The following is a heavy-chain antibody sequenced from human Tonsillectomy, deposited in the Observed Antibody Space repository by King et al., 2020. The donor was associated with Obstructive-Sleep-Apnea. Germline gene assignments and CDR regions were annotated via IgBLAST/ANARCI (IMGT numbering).Heavy chain of an antibody. Sequence: VQLVXSGGGLVQPGGSLRLSCVASGFPFNGYTMMWVRQAPGKGLEWLAYISSSADSIYYGDSVKGRFTVSRDNAKNSLFLQMNSLRVEDTAVYYCARDGGRSYDNDYWGQGTLVTVSS. CDR3: ARDGGRSYDNDY. J-gene: IGHJ4*02. D-gene: IGHD3-10*01. CDR2: ISSSADSI. CDR1: GFPFNGYT. V-gene: IGHV3-48*01.